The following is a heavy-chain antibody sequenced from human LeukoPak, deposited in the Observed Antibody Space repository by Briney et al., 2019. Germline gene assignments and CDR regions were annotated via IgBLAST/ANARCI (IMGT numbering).Heavy chain of an antibody. CDR2: ISGSGGST. CDR1: GFTFSSYA. Sequence: PGGSLRLSCAASGFTFSSYAMSWVCQAPGKGLEWVSAISGSGGSTYYADSVKGRFTISRDNSKNTLYLQMNSLRAEDTAVYYCAKSRGSRWPHLQGYWGQGTLVTVSS. D-gene: IGHD6-13*01. J-gene: IGHJ4*02. V-gene: IGHV3-23*01. CDR3: AKSRGSRWPHLQGY.